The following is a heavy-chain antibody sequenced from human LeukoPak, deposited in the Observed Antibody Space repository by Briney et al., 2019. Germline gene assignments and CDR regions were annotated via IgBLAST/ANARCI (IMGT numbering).Heavy chain of an antibody. Sequence: SETLSLTCTVSGGSISSYYWSCIRQPPGKGLEWIGYIYYSGSTNYNPSLKSRVTISVDTSKNQFSLKLSSVTAADTAVYYCARVTSDSSGYYYLNWYFDLWGRGTLVTVSS. CDR3: ARVTSDSSGYYYLNWYFDL. D-gene: IGHD3-22*01. J-gene: IGHJ2*01. CDR2: IYYSGST. V-gene: IGHV4-59*01. CDR1: GGSISSYY.